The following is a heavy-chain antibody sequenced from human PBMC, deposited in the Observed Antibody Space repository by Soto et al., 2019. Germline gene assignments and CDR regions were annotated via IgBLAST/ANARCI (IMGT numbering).Heavy chain of an antibody. CDR1: GYSFTSLD. V-gene: IGHV1-8*01. J-gene: IGHJ4*02. CDR2: MNPSRDKT. D-gene: IGHD6-13*01. Sequence: ASVKVSCKTSGYSFTSLDINWVRQAPGQGPEWMGWMNPSRDKTGYAQKFQDRVIMTRDTSTSTAYMELRSLRYEDTAVYYCGRGVRAGIDHWGQGTLVTVSS. CDR3: GRGVRAGIDH.